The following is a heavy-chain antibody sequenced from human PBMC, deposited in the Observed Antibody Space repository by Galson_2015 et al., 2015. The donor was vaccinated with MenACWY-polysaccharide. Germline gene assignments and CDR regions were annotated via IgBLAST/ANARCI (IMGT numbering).Heavy chain of an antibody. CDR2: IYWDENQ. J-gene: IGHJ4*02. D-gene: IGHD3-16*02. CDR1: GFSLRTAGVG. Sequence: PALVKPTQPLTLTCTVSGFSLRTAGVGVGWIRQPPGKAPEWLALIYWDENQGYRPSVKSRLTITKDTSKNQVVLTMTNMTPVDSGTYYCAHRHKARELSSLYFDYWGQGALVTVSS. V-gene: IGHV2-5*02. CDR3: AHRHKARELSSLYFDY.